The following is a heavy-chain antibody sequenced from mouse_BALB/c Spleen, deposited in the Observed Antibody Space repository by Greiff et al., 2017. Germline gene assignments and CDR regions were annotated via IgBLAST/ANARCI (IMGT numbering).Heavy chain of an antibody. Sequence: EVQLQQSGPELVKPGASVKMSCKASGYTFTSYVMHWVKQKPGQGLEWIGYINPYNDGTKYNEKFKGKATLTSDKSSSTAYMELSSLTSEDSAVYYCARLRGNYVGAMDYWGQGTSVTVSS. CDR3: ARLRGNYVGAMDY. CDR2: INPYNDGT. D-gene: IGHD2-1*01. CDR1: GYTFTSYV. V-gene: IGHV1-14*01. J-gene: IGHJ4*01.